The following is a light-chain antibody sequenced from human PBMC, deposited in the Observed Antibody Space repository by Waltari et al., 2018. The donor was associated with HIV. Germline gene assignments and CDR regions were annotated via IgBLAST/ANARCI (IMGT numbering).Light chain of an antibody. Sequence: SYELTQPPSVSVSPGQTATITCSGATLGDKFACWYQQKPGQSPVLVIYKDSKRPTGIPERFSGSNSGNTATLTISGTQAMDEADYYCQAWDSSTWVFGGGTKLTVL. J-gene: IGLJ3*02. CDR2: KDS. CDR1: TLGDKF. V-gene: IGLV3-1*01. CDR3: QAWDSSTWV.